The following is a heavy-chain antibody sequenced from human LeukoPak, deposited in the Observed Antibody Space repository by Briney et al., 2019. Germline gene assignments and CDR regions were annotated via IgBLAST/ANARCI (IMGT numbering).Heavy chain of an antibody. J-gene: IGHJ4*02. CDR1: GFTFSSYS. V-gene: IGHV3-21*01. CDR3: ARSLSMVGAAGGY. D-gene: IGHD1-26*01. Sequence: GVSLRLSCAASGFTFSSYSMNWVRQAPGKGLEWVSSISSSSSYIYYADSVKGRFTISRDNAKNSLYLQMNSLRAEDTAVYYCARSLSMVGAAGGYWGQGTLVTVSS. CDR2: ISSSSSYI.